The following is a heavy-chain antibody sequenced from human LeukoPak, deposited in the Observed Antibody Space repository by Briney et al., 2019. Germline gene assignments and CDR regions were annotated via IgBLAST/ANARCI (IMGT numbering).Heavy chain of an antibody. CDR2: MNPNSGNT. D-gene: IGHD6-6*01. J-gene: IGHJ5*02. Sequence: SVKVSCKASGYTFTSYDINWVRQATGQGLEWVGWMNPNSGNTGYAQKFQGRVTMTRNTSISTAYMELSSLRSEDTAVYYCARGSRIAARRYWFDPWGQGTLVTVSS. CDR1: GYTFTSYD. V-gene: IGHV1-8*01. CDR3: ARGSRIAARRYWFDP.